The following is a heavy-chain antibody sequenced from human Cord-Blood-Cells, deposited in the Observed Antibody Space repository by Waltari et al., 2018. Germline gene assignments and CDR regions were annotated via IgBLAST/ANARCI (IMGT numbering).Heavy chain of an antibody. J-gene: IGHJ3*02. CDR1: GGSISSRSYY. CDR2: IYYSGST. CDR3: ARTLGWYDAFDI. V-gene: IGHV4-39*01. Sequence: QLQLQESGPGLVKPSETLSLTCTVSGGSISSRSYYWGWIRQPPGKGLEWIGSIYYSGSTYYNPSLKSRVTISVDTSKNQFSLKLSSVTAADTAVYYCARTLGWYDAFDIWGQGTMVTVSS. D-gene: IGHD6-19*01.